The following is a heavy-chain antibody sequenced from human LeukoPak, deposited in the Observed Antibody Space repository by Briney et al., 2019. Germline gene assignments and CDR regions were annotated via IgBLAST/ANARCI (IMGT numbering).Heavy chain of an antibody. V-gene: IGHV3-48*01. D-gene: IGHD4-11*01. CDR3: ARDLSDNYTVDY. CDR2: INAASDAT. CDR1: GFKFDTYS. J-gene: IGHJ4*02. Sequence: GGSLRLSCAASGFKFDTYSMNWVRQAPGKGLEWLSYINAASDATFYADSVKGRFTISRDNAKNSLYLQMNSLRAEDTALYYCARDLSDNYTVDYWGQGTLVTVSS.